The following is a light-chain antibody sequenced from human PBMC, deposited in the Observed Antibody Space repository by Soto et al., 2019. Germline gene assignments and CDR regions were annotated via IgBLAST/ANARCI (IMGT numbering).Light chain of an antibody. CDR2: DVS. CDR1: SSDVGGYNY. CDR3: SSYTSSSTYV. J-gene: IGLJ1*01. V-gene: IGLV2-14*01. Sequence: QSALTQPASVSGSPGQSITISCTGTSSDVGGYNYVSWYQQHPGKAPKFMIYDVSNRPLGVSNRFSGSKSGNTASLTISGLQAEDEGDYYCSSYTSSSTYVFGTGTQLTVL.